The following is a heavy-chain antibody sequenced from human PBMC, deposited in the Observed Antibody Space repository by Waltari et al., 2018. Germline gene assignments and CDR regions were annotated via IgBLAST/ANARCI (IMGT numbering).Heavy chain of an antibody. CDR2: ISAYKGNT. CDR1: GYTFTSYG. V-gene: IGHV1-18*01. CDR3: ARVATSFGVPTHYGMDV. J-gene: IGHJ6*02. D-gene: IGHD3-3*01. Sequence: QVQLVQSGAEVKKPGASVKVSCKASGYTFTSYGISWVRQAPGQGLEWMGWISAYKGNTNDAQELQGRVTMTTDTSTSTAYMELRSLRSDDTAVYYGARVATSFGVPTHYGMDVWGQGTTVTVS.